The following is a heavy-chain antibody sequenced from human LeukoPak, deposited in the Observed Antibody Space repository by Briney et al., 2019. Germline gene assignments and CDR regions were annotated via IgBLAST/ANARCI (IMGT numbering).Heavy chain of an antibody. Sequence: ASVKVSCKASGYTFTSYGISWVRQAPGQGLEWMGWISAYNGNTNYAQKFQGRVTMTRDTSISTAYMELSRLRSDDTAVYYCATSPEFLTPFDYWGQGTLVTVSS. D-gene: IGHD1-7*01. CDR1: GYTFTSYG. J-gene: IGHJ4*02. CDR2: ISAYNGNT. V-gene: IGHV1-18*01. CDR3: ATSPEFLTPFDY.